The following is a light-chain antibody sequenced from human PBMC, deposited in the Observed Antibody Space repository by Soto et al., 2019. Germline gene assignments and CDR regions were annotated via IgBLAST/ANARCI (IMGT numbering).Light chain of an antibody. CDR3: QQYNSYALT. Sequence: DIQMTQSPSTLSASVGDRVTITCRASQSISSWLAWYQQKPGKAPKLLIYKASSLESGVPSRFGGSGSRTELSLTISRLQPDDFGTYNCQQYNSYALTVGGGTKVKIK. CDR2: KAS. J-gene: IGKJ4*01. V-gene: IGKV1-5*03. CDR1: QSISSW.